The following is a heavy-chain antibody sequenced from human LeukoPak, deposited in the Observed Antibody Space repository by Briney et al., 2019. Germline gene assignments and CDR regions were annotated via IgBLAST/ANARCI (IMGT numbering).Heavy chain of an antibody. CDR2: IYSGGST. D-gene: IGHD3-10*01. CDR1: GSTVSSNY. Sequence: PGGSLSLSCPASGSTVSSNYMSWVRQAPGKGLEWASVIYSGGSTYYADSVKGRFTISRDNAKNTLYLQMNSLRAEDTAVYYWAAITMVRGWVFDYWGQGTLVSVSS. V-gene: IGHV3-66*01. J-gene: IGHJ4*02. CDR3: AAITMVRGWVFDY.